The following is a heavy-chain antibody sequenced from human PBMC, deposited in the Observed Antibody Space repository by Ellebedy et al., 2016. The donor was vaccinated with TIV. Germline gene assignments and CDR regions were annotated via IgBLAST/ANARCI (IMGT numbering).Heavy chain of an antibody. D-gene: IGHD1-26*01. CDR1: GGTFSSYA. V-gene: IGHV1-8*02. CDR3: ARRARIVGATTYVY. J-gene: IGHJ4*02. CDR2: MNPNSGNT. Sequence: ASVKVSCXASGGTFSSYAISWVRQAPGQGLEWMGWMNPNSGNTGYAQKFQGRVTMTRNTSISTAYMELSSLRSEDTAVYYCARRARIVGATTYVYWGQGTLVTVSS.